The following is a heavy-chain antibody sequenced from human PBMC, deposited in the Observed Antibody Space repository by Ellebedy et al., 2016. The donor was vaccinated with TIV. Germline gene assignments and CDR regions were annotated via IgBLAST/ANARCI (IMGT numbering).Heavy chain of an antibody. Sequence: GSLRLSCTVSGGSISIYHWSWIRQPPGKGLEWIGYIYYSGSANYNPSLKRRVTLSVDTSKNQFSLKVPSVTAADTAVYYCARRLVAAAPNAFDIWGQGTMVTVSS. CDR1: GGSISIYH. CDR3: ARRLVAAAPNAFDI. V-gene: IGHV4-59*08. CDR2: IYYSGSA. D-gene: IGHD2-2*01. J-gene: IGHJ3*02.